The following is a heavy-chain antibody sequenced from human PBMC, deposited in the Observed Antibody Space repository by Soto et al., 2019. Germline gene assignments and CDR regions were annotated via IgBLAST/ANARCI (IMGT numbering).Heavy chain of an antibody. D-gene: IGHD6-13*01. CDR3: AREAAAGRNWFDP. CDR2: INPIFGTA. Sequence: QVQLVQSGAEVKKPGSSVKVSCKASGDTFSSNAINWVRQAPGQGLEWMGGINPIFGTAKYAQKLLGRVTITADKSTSTAYMELSSLRSEDTAVYYCAREAAAGRNWFDPWGQGTLVTVSS. CDR1: GDTFSSNA. V-gene: IGHV1-69*06. J-gene: IGHJ5*02.